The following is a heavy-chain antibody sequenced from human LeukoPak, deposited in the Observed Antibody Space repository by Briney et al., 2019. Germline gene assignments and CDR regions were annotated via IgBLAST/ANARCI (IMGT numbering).Heavy chain of an antibody. Sequence: ASVKVSCKASGYTFTIYDINWVRQATGQGLEWMGWMNPNSGNTGYAQKFQGRVTMTRNTSISTAYMELSSLRSEDTAVYYCARTAYCGGDCYSDWFDPWGQGTLVTVSS. CDR3: ARTAYCGGDCYSDWFDP. D-gene: IGHD2-21*02. J-gene: IGHJ5*02. V-gene: IGHV1-8*01. CDR2: MNPNSGNT. CDR1: GYTFTIYD.